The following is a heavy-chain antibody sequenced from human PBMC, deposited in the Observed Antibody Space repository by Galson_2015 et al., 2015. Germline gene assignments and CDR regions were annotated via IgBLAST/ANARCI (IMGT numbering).Heavy chain of an antibody. CDR3: ARDSRAPRYYYDSSGYYY. CDR2: ISAYNGNT. D-gene: IGHD3-22*01. CDR1: GYTFTSYG. J-gene: IGHJ4*02. Sequence: SVKVSCKASGYTFTSYGISWVRQAPGQGLEWMGWISAYNGNTNYAQKLQGRVTMTTDTSTSTAYMELRSLRSDDTAVYYCARDSRAPRYYYDSSGYYYWGQGTLVTVSS. V-gene: IGHV1-18*01.